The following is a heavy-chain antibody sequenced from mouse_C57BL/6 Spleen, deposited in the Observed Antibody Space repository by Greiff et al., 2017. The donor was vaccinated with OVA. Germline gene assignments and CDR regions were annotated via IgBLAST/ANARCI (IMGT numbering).Heavy chain of an antibody. Sequence: QVQLQQSGPELVKPGASVKISCKASGYAFSSSWMNWVKQRPGKGLEWIGRIYPGDGDTNYNEKFKGKATLTADKSSSTAYMQYSSLTSEDSAVYFCARRTRWYFDVWGTGTTVTVSS. J-gene: IGHJ1*03. CDR3: ARRTRWYFDV. V-gene: IGHV1-82*01. CDR2: IYPGDGDT. CDR1: GYAFSSSW.